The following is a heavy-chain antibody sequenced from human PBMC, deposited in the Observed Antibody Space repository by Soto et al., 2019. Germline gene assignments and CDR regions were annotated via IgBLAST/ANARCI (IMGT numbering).Heavy chain of an antibody. CDR3: AVAVAGPTAIGY. Sequence: EVQLVESGGGLVQPGGSLRLSGAASGFTFSSYWMHWVRQAPGKGLVWVSRINSDGSSTSYADSAKGRFTISRDNAKNTLYLQMNSLRAEDTAVYYCAVAVAGPTAIGYWGQGTLVTVSS. CDR1: GFTFSSYW. D-gene: IGHD6-19*01. CDR2: INSDGSST. J-gene: IGHJ4*02. V-gene: IGHV3-74*01.